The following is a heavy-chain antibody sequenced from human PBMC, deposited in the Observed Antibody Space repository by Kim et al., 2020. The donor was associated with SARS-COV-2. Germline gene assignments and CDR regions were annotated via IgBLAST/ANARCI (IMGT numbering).Heavy chain of an antibody. CDR2: IDPSDSYT. CDR3: ASERGYSYGYSG. V-gene: IGHV5-10-1*01. D-gene: IGHD5-18*01. J-gene: IGHJ4*02. Sequence: GASLKISCKGSGYSFTSYWISWVRQMPGKGLELMGRIDPSDSYTNYSPSFQGHVTISADKSISTAYLQWSSLKASDTAMYYCASERGYSYGYSGWGQGTLVTVSS. CDR1: GYSFTSYW.